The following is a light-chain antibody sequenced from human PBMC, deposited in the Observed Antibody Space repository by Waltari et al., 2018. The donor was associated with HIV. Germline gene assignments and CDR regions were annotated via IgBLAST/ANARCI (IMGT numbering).Light chain of an antibody. V-gene: IGKV4-1*01. CDR2: WAS. CDR1: LSVLYSSNNKNY. Sequence: DMEMTQFPDSLAVSLNERATINCKSSLSVLYSSNNKNYLAWYQQKPGQPPKLLIYWASTRESGVPDRFSGSGSGTDFTLTISSLQAEDVAVYYCQQYYSTPWTFGQGTKVEI. J-gene: IGKJ1*01. CDR3: QQYYSTPWT.